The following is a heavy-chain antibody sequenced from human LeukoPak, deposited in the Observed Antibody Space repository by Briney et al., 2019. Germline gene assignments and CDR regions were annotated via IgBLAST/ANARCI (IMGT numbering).Heavy chain of an antibody. Sequence: PGGSLRLSCATSGFTFSSYSIIWVREAPGKGLEWVSYIREDARTRYFADAVKGRFTISRDNAKNSLYLQMNSLRAEDTAVYYCAREGRSILRYFDWLLYWDYWGQGTLVTVSS. CDR3: AREGRSILRYFDWLLYWDY. J-gene: IGHJ4*02. D-gene: IGHD3-9*01. CDR1: GFTFSSYS. V-gene: IGHV3-48*04. CDR2: IREDARTR.